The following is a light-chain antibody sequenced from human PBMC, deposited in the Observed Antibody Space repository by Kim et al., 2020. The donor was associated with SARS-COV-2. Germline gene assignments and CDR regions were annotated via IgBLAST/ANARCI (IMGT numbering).Light chain of an antibody. CDR1: QSVSSN. V-gene: IGKV3-15*01. CDR3: QQYNNWPDT. CDR2: GAS. J-gene: IGKJ2*01. Sequence: SVSPGETATLSCRASQSVSSNLAWYQQKPGQAPRLLIYGASTRATGIPARFSGSGSGTEFTLTISSLQSEDFAVYYCQQYNNWPDTFGQGTKLEIK.